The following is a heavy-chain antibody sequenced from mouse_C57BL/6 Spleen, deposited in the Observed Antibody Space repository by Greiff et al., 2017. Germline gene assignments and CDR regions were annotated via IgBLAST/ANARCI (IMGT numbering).Heavy chain of an antibody. CDR1: GYTFTDYT. Sequence: QVQLQQSDAELVKPGASVKISCKVSGYTFTDYTIHWMKQRPEQGLEWIGYIYPRDGSTKYTEKFKGKATLTADKSSSTAYMQRSSLTSEDSAVYFCARGGVYGNYDDWGQGTTLTVSS. V-gene: IGHV1-78*01. CDR3: ARGGVYGNYDD. D-gene: IGHD2-1*01. J-gene: IGHJ2*01. CDR2: IYPRDGST.